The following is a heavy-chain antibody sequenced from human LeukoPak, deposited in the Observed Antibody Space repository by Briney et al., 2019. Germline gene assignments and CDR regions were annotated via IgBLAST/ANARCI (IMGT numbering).Heavy chain of an antibody. CDR2: IGGGDST. CDR1: GFTFSSYA. CDR3: AKSFGGGYCSSTSCYPYYFDY. V-gene: IGHV3-23*01. Sequence: GGSLRLSCVASGFTFSSYAMSWVRQAPGKGLEWVSGIGGGDSTFYADSVKGRFTISRDNSKNTLYLQMNSLRAEDTALYYCAKSFGGGYCSSTSCYPYYFDYWGQGTLVTVSS. D-gene: IGHD2-2*01. J-gene: IGHJ4*02.